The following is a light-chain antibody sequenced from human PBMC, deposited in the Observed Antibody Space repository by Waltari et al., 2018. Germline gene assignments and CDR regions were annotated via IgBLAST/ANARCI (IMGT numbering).Light chain of an antibody. V-gene: IGKV1-5*03. CDR3: QQYNSFPT. CDR1: QSIGNL. Sequence: IKMPQSPSTLSASVGDRVTISCRASQSIGNLLAWYQQKPGKAPKLLIYKASSLESGVPSRFSGSGSGSEFTLTISSLQPDDFATFYCQQYNSFPTFGQGTRLEIK. J-gene: IGKJ5*01. CDR2: KAS.